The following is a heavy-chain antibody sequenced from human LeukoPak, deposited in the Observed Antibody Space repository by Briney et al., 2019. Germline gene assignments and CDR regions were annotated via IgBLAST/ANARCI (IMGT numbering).Heavy chain of an antibody. J-gene: IGHJ4*02. D-gene: IGHD1-26*01. CDR1: GFTFDDYA. Sequence: GGSLRLSCAASGFTFDDYAMHWVRQAPGKGLEWVSGISWNSGSIGYADSVKGRFTVSRDNAKNLLYLQMNSLRAEDTAVYYCARELVGATYGRNYWGQGTLVTVSS. CDR2: ISWNSGSI. CDR3: ARELVGATYGRNY. V-gene: IGHV3-9*01.